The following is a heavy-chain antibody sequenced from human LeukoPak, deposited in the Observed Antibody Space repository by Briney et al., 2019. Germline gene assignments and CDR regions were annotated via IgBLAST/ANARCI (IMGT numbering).Heavy chain of an antibody. Sequence: GGSLRLSCAASGFTLSGYWMSWVRQAPGKGLEWVANINQDGSEKDYVDSVKGRFTISRDNAKNSINLQMHSLRDEDTAVYYCARGAVTTYFNWLDSWGQGTLVTVSS. CDR1: GFTLSGYW. CDR3: ARGAVTTYFNWLDS. CDR2: INQDGSEK. V-gene: IGHV3-7*01. J-gene: IGHJ5*01. D-gene: IGHD4-11*01.